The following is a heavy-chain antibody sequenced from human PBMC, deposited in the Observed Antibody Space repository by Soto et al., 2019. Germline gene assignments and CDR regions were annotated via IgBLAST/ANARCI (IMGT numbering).Heavy chain of an antibody. Sequence: GGSLRLSCAASGFTFSSYSMNWVRRAPGKGLEWVSYISSSSSTIYYADSVKGRFTISRDNAKNSLYLQMNSLRDEDTAVYYCARDIHSGWYSGMDVWGQGTTVTVSS. J-gene: IGHJ6*02. CDR1: GFTFSSYS. D-gene: IGHD6-19*01. V-gene: IGHV3-48*02. CDR3: ARDIHSGWYSGMDV. CDR2: ISSSSSTI.